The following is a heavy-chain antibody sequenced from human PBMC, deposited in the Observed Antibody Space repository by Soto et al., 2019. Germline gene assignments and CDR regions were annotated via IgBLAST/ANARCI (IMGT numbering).Heavy chain of an antibody. V-gene: IGHV4-39*03. CDR1: GGSISSSNYY. J-gene: IGHJ5*02. D-gene: IGHD3-10*01. Sequence: QLQLQESGPGLVKPSETLSLTCTVSGGSISSSNYYWGWIRQPQGTGLEWIGSIYYSGSTYYNPYLKNRVTITVDTSKTQFSLSRSSVTDADTAVYYCTRHRDDGSGSYADNWFDPRGGGTLVIVSS. CDR2: IYYSGST. CDR3: TRHRDDGSGSYADNWFDP.